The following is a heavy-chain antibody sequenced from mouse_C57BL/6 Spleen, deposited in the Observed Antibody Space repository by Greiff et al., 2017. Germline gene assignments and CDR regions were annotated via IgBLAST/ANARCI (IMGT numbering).Heavy chain of an antibody. D-gene: IGHD1-1*01. Sequence: QVQLQQPGAELVRPGTSVKLSCKASGYTFTSYWMHWVKQRPGPGLEWLGVIDPSDSYTKSTQTFKGKATLTVDTASSTAYLQLSSLTTEDAAVYYWAAYYGSSSWYVDVGGTGTTVTVSS. CDR3: AAYYGSSSWYVDV. J-gene: IGHJ1*03. CDR1: GYTFTSYW. V-gene: IGHV1-59*01. CDR2: IDPSDSYT.